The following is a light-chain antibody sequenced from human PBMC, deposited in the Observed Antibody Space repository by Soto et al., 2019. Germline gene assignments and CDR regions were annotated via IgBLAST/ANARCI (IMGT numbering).Light chain of an antibody. J-gene: IGLJ1*01. CDR2: DVS. CDR3: SSYTSSSTYV. Sequence: QSVLTQPASVSGSPGQSITISCPGKSSDVGGYNYVSWYQQHPGKAPKLMIYDVSNRPSGVSNRFSGSKSGNTASLTISGLQAEDEADYYCSSYTSSSTYVFGTGTKVTVL. V-gene: IGLV2-14*01. CDR1: SSDVGGYNY.